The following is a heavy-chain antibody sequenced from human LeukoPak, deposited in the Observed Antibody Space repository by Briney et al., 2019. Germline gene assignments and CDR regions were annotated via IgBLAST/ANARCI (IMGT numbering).Heavy chain of an antibody. J-gene: IGHJ6*02. CDR1: GFTVIGHF. V-gene: IGHV1-2*02. D-gene: IGHD2-15*01. CDR3: ARESCSGGSCYPNYYYYGMDV. CDR2: INRNSGDT. Sequence: GASVKVSCKASGFTVIGHFLHWVRQAPGQGLQWMGWINRNSGDTKYGQNFQGRMTLTMDTSISTSYMELSSLTSDDTAVYYCARESCSGGSCYPNYYYYGMDVWGQGTTVTVSS.